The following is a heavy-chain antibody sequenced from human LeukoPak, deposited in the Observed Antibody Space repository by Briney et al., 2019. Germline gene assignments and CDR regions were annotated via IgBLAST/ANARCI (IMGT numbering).Heavy chain of an antibody. Sequence: GRSLRPSCAASGFTFDDYAMHWVRQAPGKGLEWVSGISWNSGSIGYADSVKGRFTISRDNAKNSLYLQMNSLRAEDTALYYCAKQAYSSSWFHYYYYGMDVWGQGTTVTVSS. J-gene: IGHJ6*02. CDR3: AKQAYSSSWFHYYYYGMDV. CDR1: GFTFDDYA. D-gene: IGHD6-13*01. CDR2: ISWNSGSI. V-gene: IGHV3-9*01.